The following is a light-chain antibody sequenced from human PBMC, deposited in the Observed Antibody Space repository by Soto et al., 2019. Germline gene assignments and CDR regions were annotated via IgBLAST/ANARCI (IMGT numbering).Light chain of an antibody. J-gene: IGLJ3*02. CDR2: DDS. Sequence: SYELTQPPSVSVAPGQTARITCGGNNIGSKSVHWYQQKPCQAPVLVVYDDSDRPSGIPERFSGSNSGNTATLTISRVEAGDEADYYCQVWDSSSDHWVFGGGTKLTVL. V-gene: IGLV3-21*02. CDR1: NIGSKS. CDR3: QVWDSSSDHWV.